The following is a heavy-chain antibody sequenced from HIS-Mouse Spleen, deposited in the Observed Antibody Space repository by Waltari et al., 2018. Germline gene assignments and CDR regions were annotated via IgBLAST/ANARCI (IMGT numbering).Heavy chain of an antibody. CDR2: ISYDGSNK. J-gene: IGHJ4*02. V-gene: IGHV3-30*18. CDR1: GFTFSSYG. Sequence: QVQLVESGGGVVQPGRSLRLSCAASGFTFSSYGMHWVGQAPGKGLEWVAVISYDGSNKYYADSVKGRFTISRDNSKNTLYLQMNSLRAEDTAVYYCAKVNSVSYYFDYWGQGTLVTVSS. CDR3: AKVNSVSYYFDY. D-gene: IGHD1-26*01.